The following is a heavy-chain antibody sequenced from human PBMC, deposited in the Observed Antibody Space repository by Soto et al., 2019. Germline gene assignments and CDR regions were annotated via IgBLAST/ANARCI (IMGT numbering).Heavy chain of an antibody. D-gene: IGHD3-9*01. V-gene: IGHV3-23*01. CDR1: GFTFSTYA. J-gene: IGHJ4*02. Sequence: PGGSLRLSCAASGFTFSTYAMSWVRQAPGKGLEWVSGISGSGGATYYGDSAKGRFTISRDNSMTTLYLQMNSLRAEDTAVYFCAKAPYYDSPYFDYWGQGTLVTVSS. CDR2: ISGSGGAT. CDR3: AKAPYYDSPYFDY.